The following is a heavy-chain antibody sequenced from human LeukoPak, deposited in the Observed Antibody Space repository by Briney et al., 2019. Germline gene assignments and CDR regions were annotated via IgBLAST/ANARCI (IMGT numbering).Heavy chain of an antibody. CDR2: IYYSGGT. Sequence: SETLSLTCTVSGGSISSYYWSWIRQPPGKGLEWIGYIYYSGGTNYNPSLKSRVTISVDTSKNQFSLKLSSVTAADTAVYYCARSIAAAGKPDYWGQGTLVTVSS. CDR1: GGSISSYY. J-gene: IGHJ4*02. V-gene: IGHV4-59*01. D-gene: IGHD6-13*01. CDR3: ARSIAAAGKPDY.